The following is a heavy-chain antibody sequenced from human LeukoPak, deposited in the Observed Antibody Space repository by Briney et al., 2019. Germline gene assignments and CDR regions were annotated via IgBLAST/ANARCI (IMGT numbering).Heavy chain of an antibody. CDR2: IKPDGNEK. CDR3: ARDDTAVAGTELDY. CDR1: GFTFNTYW. J-gene: IGHJ4*02. D-gene: IGHD6-19*01. Sequence: QAGGSLRLSCAASGFTFNTYWMSWVRQAPGKGPEWVANIKPDGNEKYYVDSVKGRFTISRDNAKNSLYLQMNSLRAEDTAVYYCARDDTAVAGTELDYWGQGTLVTVSS. V-gene: IGHV3-7*01.